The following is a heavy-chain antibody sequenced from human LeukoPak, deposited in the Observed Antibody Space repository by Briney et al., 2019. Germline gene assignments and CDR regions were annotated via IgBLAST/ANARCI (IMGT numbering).Heavy chain of an antibody. V-gene: IGHV3-33*01. CDR2: IWYDGSNK. D-gene: IGHD3-3*01. CDR1: GFTFSSYG. J-gene: IGHJ5*02. CDR3: ARDRSGVVTAYNWFDP. Sequence: GGSLRLSCAASGFTFSSYGMHWVRQAPRQGLEWVAVIWYDGSNKYYADSVKGRFTTSRDNSKNTLYLQMNSLRAEDTAVYYCARDRSGVVTAYNWFDPWGQGTLVTVSS.